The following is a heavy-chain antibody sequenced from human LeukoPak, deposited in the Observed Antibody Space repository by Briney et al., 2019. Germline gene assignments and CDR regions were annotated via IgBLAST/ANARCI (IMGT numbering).Heavy chain of an antibody. CDR1: GGSFSGYY. Sequence: SETLSLTCVVYGGSFSGYYWSWIRQPPGKGLEWIGEINHIGSTNYNPSLKSRVTISVDTSKNQFSLKLSSVTAADTAVYYCARGGVYIAAHPDIGYWGQGTLVTVSS. V-gene: IGHV4-34*01. CDR2: INHIGST. J-gene: IGHJ4*02. D-gene: IGHD6-6*01. CDR3: ARGGVYIAAHPDIGY.